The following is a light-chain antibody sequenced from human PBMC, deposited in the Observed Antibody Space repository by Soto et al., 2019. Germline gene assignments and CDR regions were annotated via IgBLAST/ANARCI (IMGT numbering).Light chain of an antibody. CDR2: GAS. CDR3: QQYNTWHPPSEY. V-gene: IGKV3D-15*01. Sequence: EIVMTQSPATLSVSPGERATRSCRASQTVSNNLAWYQQKPGQAPRLHIYGASTRATGIPARFSGSGSGTEFTLTISSLQSEDFAVYFCQQYNTWHPPSEYVGPGTKVYIK. J-gene: IGKJ3*01. CDR1: QTVSNN.